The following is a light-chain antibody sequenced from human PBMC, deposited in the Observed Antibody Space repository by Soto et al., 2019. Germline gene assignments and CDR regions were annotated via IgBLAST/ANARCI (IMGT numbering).Light chain of an antibody. CDR2: DVT. CDR1: SNDIGGYNY. CDR3: SSYSSTSTRQL. V-gene: IGLV2-14*03. Sequence: QSALTQPASVSGSPGQSITIPCTGTSNDIGGYNYVSWYQQFPGKAPKLIIYDVTNRPSGVSFRFSGSKSGNTASLTISGLQAEDEADYHCSSYSSTSTRQLFGAGTKVTVL. J-gene: IGLJ1*01.